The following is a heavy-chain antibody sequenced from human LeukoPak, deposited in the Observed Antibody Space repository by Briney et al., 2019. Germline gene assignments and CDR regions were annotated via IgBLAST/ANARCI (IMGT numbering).Heavy chain of an antibody. CDR2: ITYSGSET. CDR1: GFTFSDYH. J-gene: IGHJ4*02. CDR3: ARVVGSPKLYFDS. V-gene: IGHV3-48*03. Sequence: PGGSLRLSCAASGFTFSDYHMNWVRQAPGKGLEWASYITYSGSETNYADSVKGRFTISRDNAKNSLYLQMSSLRAEDTAVYYCARVVGSPKLYFDSWGQGILVTVSS. D-gene: IGHD2-21*01.